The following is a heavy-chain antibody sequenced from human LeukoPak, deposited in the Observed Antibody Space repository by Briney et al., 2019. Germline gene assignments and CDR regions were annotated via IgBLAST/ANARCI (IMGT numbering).Heavy chain of an antibody. V-gene: IGHV4-30-2*01. Sequence: SQTLSLTCAVSGGSISSGGYSWSWVRQPPGEGLEWVGYIYHSGSTYYNPSLQSRVTISLDRSKNQFSLKLSSVTAADTAMYYCASGNTGYDRDSFDIWGQGTMVTVSS. CDR1: GGSISSGGYS. CDR3: ASGNTGYDRDSFDI. D-gene: IGHD5-12*01. CDR2: IYHSGST. J-gene: IGHJ3*02.